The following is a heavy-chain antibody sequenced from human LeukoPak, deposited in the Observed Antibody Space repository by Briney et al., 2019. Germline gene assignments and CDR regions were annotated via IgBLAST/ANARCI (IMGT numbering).Heavy chain of an antibody. CDR1: GFTFSSYG. Sequence: GGSLRLSCAASGFTFSSYGMHWVRQAPGKGLEWVAVISYDGSNKYYADSVKGRFTISRDNSKNTLYLQMNSLRAEDTAVYYCAKDVAVAGFYYFDYWGQGTVVTVSS. V-gene: IGHV3-30*18. CDR2: ISYDGSNK. CDR3: AKDVAVAGFYYFDY. D-gene: IGHD6-19*01. J-gene: IGHJ4*02.